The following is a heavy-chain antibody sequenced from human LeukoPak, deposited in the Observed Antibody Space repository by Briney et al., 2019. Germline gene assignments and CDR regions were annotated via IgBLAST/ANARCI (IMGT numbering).Heavy chain of an antibody. V-gene: IGHV1-18*01. J-gene: IGHJ6*03. CDR2: ISAYNGNT. Sequence: ASVKVSCKASGYTFTSYGISWVRQAPGQGLEWMGWISAYNGNTNYAQKLQGRVTMTTDTSTSTAYMELRSLRSDDTAVYYCARDSDFGVVNYYYYYYMDVWGKGTTVTVSS. CDR3: ARDSDFGVVNYYYYYYMDV. D-gene: IGHD3-3*01. CDR1: GYTFTSYG.